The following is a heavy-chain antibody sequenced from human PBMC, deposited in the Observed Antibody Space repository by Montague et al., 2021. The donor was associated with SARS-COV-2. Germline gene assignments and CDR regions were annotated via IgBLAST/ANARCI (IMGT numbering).Heavy chain of an antibody. CDR3: ARGADYDFWSGYLRYKWFDP. Sequence: SETLSLTCAVYGGSLSGYYWAWIRQTPGKGLEWIGEINHSGNTNXXPSLKSRLTISVDTSKKNFSLKLSSVTTADTAVYYCARGADYDFWSGYLRYKWFDPWGLGTPVTVSS. D-gene: IGHD3-3*01. CDR1: GGSLSGYY. J-gene: IGHJ5*02. V-gene: IGHV4-34*01. CDR2: INHSGNT.